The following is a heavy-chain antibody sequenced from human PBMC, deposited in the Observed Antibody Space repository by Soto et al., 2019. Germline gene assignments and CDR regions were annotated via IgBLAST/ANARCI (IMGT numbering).Heavy chain of an antibody. V-gene: IGHV1-18*01. D-gene: IGHD3-9*01. CDR3: LLAPYYDILTGYSNGYGMDV. CDR1: GYTFTSYG. Sequence: QVQLVQSGAEVKKPGASVKVSCKASGYTFTSYGISWVRQAPGQGLEWMGWISAYNGNTNYAQKLQGRVTMTTDTSTSTGYMGLRGRRSDDTAVYYRLLAPYYDILTGYSNGYGMDVWGQGTTVTVSS. J-gene: IGHJ6*02. CDR2: ISAYNGNT.